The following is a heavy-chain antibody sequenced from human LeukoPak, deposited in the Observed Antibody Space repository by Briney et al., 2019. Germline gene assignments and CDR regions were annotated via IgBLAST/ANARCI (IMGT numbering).Heavy chain of an antibody. CDR3: ARHPPSARTFDY. CDR1: GGSISSGSYY. J-gene: IGHJ4*02. D-gene: IGHD2-2*01. CDR2: IYTSGST. Sequence: SQTLSLTCTVSGGSISSGSYYWSWIRQPAGKGLEWIGRIYTSGSTNYNPSLKSRVTISVDTSKNQFSLKLSSVTAADTAVYYCARHPPSARTFDYWGQGTLVTVSS. V-gene: IGHV4-61*02.